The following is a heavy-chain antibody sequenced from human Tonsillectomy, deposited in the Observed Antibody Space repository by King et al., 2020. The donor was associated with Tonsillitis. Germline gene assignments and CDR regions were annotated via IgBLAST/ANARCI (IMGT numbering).Heavy chain of an antibody. J-gene: IGHJ6*02. CDR3: ARVLYSSSSGYYYAMDV. D-gene: IGHD6-6*01. CDR2: ISSSSSYI. CDR1: GFTFSSHT. Sequence: QLVQSGGGLVKPGGSLRISCAASGFTFSSHTMTWVRQAPGKGLEWVSSISSSSSYIYYSDSVKGRFTISSDNAKNSLYLQMNSLRAEDTAVYYCARVLYSSSSGYYYAMDVWGQGTTVTVSS. V-gene: IGHV3-21*01.